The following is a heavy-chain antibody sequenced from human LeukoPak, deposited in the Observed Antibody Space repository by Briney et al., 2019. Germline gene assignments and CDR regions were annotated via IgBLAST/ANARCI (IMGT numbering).Heavy chain of an antibody. CDR1: GFTLSSYE. CDR3: ASLTGTTWVIDY. CDR2: ISSSGSTI. Sequence: PGGSLRLSCAASGFTLSSYEMNWVRQAPGKGLEWVSYISSSGSTIYYADSVKGRFTISRDNAKNSLYLQMNSLRAEDTAVYYCASLTGTTWVIDYWGQGTLVTVSS. V-gene: IGHV3-48*03. D-gene: IGHD1-20*01. J-gene: IGHJ4*02.